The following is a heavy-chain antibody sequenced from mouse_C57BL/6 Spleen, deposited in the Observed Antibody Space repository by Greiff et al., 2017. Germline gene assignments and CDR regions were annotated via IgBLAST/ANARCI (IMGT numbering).Heavy chain of an antibody. Sequence: VQLQQPGAELVRPGSSVKLSCKASGYTFTSYWMDWVKQRPGQGLEWIGNIYPSDSETHYNQKFKDKATLTVDKSSSTAYMQLSSLTSEDSAVYYCARGNYGNYEGFDYWGQGTTLTVSS. CDR1: GYTFTSYW. D-gene: IGHD2-1*01. J-gene: IGHJ2*01. CDR2: IYPSDSET. CDR3: ARGNYGNYEGFDY. V-gene: IGHV1-61*01.